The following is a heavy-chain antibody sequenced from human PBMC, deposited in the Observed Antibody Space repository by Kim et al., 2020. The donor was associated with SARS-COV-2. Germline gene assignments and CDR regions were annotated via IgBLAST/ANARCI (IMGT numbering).Heavy chain of an antibody. CDR3: VKALGSRPEGY. D-gene: IGHD2-2*01. V-gene: IGHV3-7*01. J-gene: IGHJ4*01. CDR1: GFTFSRSW. CDR2: IKNDGNEK. Sequence: GGSLRLSCAASGFTFSRSWMNWVRQTPGKGLEWVANIKNDGNEKNYVDSVKGRFTISRDNSENSVYLQMNSLRAEDTAVYYCVKALGSRPEGYWGHGTLVTVSS.